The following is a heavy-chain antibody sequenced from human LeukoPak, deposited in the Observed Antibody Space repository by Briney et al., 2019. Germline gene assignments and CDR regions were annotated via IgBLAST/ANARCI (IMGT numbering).Heavy chain of an antibody. V-gene: IGHV1-69*05. Sequence: SVKVSCKASGGTFSSYAISWVRQAPGQGLEWMGRIIPIFGTANYAQKFQSRVTITTDESTSTAYMELSSLRSEDTAVYYCARGSYDFWSGTPRYYFDYWGQGTLVTVSS. CDR1: GGTFSSYA. D-gene: IGHD3-3*01. CDR3: ARGSYDFWSGTPRYYFDY. CDR2: IIPIFGTA. J-gene: IGHJ4*02.